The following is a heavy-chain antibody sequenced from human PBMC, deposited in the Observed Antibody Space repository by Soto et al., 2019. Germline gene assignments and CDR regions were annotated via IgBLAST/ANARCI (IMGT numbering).Heavy chain of an antibody. CDR1: GFTFDDYA. J-gene: IGHJ4*02. D-gene: IGHD3-22*01. V-gene: IGHV3-9*01. Sequence: SLRLSCAASGFTFDDYAMHWVRQAPGKGLEWVSGINWNSDTIGYADSVKGRCTVSRDNAKGSLLLQMSSLRAEDTAVYFCAMSNSNDLYYHFESWGQGTPVTVSS. CDR2: INWNSDTI. CDR3: AMSNSNDLYYHFES.